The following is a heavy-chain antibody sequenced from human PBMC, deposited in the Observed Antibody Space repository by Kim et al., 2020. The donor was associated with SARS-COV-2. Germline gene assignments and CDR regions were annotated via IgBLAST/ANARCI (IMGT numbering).Heavy chain of an antibody. CDR2: IYHSGST. V-gene: IGHV4-4*02. D-gene: IGHD3-22*01. Sequence: SETLSLTCAVSGGSISSSNWWSWVRQPPGKGLEWIGEIYHSGSTNYNPSLKSRVTISVDKSKNQFSLKLSSVTAADTAVYYCASSYDSSGYYPEAFDYWGQGTLVTVSS. CDR3: ASSYDSSGYYPEAFDY. J-gene: IGHJ4*02. CDR1: GGSISSSNW.